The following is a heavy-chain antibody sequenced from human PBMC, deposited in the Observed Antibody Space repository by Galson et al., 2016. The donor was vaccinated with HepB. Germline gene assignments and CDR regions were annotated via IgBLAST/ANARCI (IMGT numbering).Heavy chain of an antibody. CDR1: GFTFSSYS. CDR2: ISYSSSYM. J-gene: IGHJ4*02. Sequence: SLRLSCAASGFTFSSYSTHWVRKAPGKGLEWVSSISYSSSYMPYADAVKGRFTISRDNAKNSLYLQMNSLGAEDTAVYFCARDRGGGAPKLVIFDYWGQGTLVTVSS. D-gene: IGHD3-16*01. CDR3: ARDRGGGAPKLVIFDY. V-gene: IGHV3-21*01.